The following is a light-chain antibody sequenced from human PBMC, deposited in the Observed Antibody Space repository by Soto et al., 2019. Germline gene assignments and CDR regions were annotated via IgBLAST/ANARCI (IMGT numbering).Light chain of an antibody. Sequence: EIVMTQSPATLSVSPGERATLSCRASQSVSSNLAWYQQKHGQAPRLLSCGATTRATGIPARFSGSGSGTEFTLTISSLQSEDFAVYYCQQYNNWPRTFGQGTKVDIK. CDR2: GAT. CDR1: QSVSSN. CDR3: QQYNNWPRT. V-gene: IGKV3-15*01. J-gene: IGKJ1*01.